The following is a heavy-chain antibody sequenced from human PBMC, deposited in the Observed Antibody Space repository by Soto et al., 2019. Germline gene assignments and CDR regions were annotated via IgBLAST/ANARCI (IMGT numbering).Heavy chain of an antibody. D-gene: IGHD2-21*01. J-gene: IGHJ4*02. CDR2: ISGSGDRT. Sequence: EVQLLVSGGRFVQPGGSLKLSCEASGFNFGNYAMTWVRQAPGKGLEWVSTISGSGDRTYYADSVTGRFTISRDNSKNTLYLQMHSLGFEDTAVYFCAKDPVAIRPFYFDPWAQGTLVTVSS. CDR1: GFNFGNYA. CDR3: AKDPVAIRPFYFDP. V-gene: IGHV3-23*01.